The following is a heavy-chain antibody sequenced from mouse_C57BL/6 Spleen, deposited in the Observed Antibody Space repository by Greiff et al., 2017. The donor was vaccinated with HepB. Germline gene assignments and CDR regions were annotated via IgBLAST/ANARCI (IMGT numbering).Heavy chain of an antibody. CDR2: IYPGSGNT. CDR1: GYTFTDYY. Sequence: VQLQQSGAELVRPGASVKLSCKASGYTFTDYYINWVKQRPGQGLEWIARIYPGSGNTYYNEKFKGKATLTAEKSSSTAYMQLSSLTSEDSAVYFCARMKLSLGADYFDYWGQGTTLTVSS. D-gene: IGHD3-3*01. CDR3: ARMKLSLGADYFDY. J-gene: IGHJ2*01. V-gene: IGHV1-76*01.